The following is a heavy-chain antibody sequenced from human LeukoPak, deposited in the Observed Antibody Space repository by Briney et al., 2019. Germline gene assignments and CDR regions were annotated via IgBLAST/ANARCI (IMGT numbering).Heavy chain of an antibody. V-gene: IGHV3-23*01. D-gene: IGHD6-19*01. CDR1: GFTFNNYA. J-gene: IGHJ6*02. CDR2: ISGSGGST. Sequence: PGGSLRLSCAASGFTFNNYAMSWVRQAPGKGLEWVSVISGSGGSTYYADSVKGRFTISRDNFKNTLYLQMNSLRAEDTAVYYCAKAGLDSSGPWYGMDVWGQGITVTVSS. CDR3: AKAGLDSSGPWYGMDV.